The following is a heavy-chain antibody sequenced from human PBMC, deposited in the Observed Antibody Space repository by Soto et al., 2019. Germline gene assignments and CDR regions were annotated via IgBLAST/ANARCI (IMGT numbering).Heavy chain of an antibody. CDR1: GYTFTYRY. Sequence: ASVKVSCKASGYTFTYRYLHWVRQAPGQALEWMGWITPFNGNTNYAQKFQDRVTITRDRSMSTAYMELSSLRSEDTAMYYCASSKGTVTTVDYWGQGTLVTVSS. CDR3: ASSKGTVTTVDY. J-gene: IGHJ4*02. D-gene: IGHD4-17*01. V-gene: IGHV1-45*02. CDR2: ITPFNGNT.